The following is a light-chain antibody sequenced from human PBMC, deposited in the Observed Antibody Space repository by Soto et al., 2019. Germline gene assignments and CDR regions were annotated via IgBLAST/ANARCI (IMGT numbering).Light chain of an antibody. V-gene: IGKV3-11*01. Sequence: EIVLTQSPATLSLSPGERATLSCRASQSVSSYLAWYQQKPGQAPRLLIYDASNRATGIPARFSGSGSGTDITLTISSLKPEDFAVYYCQQRSSWPYTFGQGTKLEIK. CDR2: DAS. CDR1: QSVSSY. CDR3: QQRSSWPYT. J-gene: IGKJ2*01.